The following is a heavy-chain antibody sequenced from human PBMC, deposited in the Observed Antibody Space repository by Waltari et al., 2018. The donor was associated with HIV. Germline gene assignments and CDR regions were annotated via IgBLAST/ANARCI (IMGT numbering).Heavy chain of an antibody. J-gene: IGHJ5*02. CDR1: GFTFSIYW. D-gene: IGHD2-8*01. CDR3: AVRSPARRLNWFDP. V-gene: IGHV3-7*01. Sequence: EVQLVESGGGLVQPGGSLSLSCAASGFTFSIYWLSWVRQAPGKGLEWVANIKQDESEKYYVDSMKGRFTISRDNAKNSLYLQINSLRAEDTAVYYCAVRSPARRLNWFDPWGQGTLVIVSS. CDR2: IKQDESEK.